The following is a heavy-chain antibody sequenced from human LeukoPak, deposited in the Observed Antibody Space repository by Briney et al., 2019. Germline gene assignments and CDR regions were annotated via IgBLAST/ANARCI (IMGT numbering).Heavy chain of an antibody. Sequence: ASVKVSCKASGYTFTSYYMHWVRQAPGQGLEWMGIINPSGGSTSYAQKFQGRVTMTRDTSTSTVHMELSSLRSEDTAVYYCARARLATYYYGSGSSFDLLIDYWGQGTLVTVSS. D-gene: IGHD3-10*01. CDR3: ARARLATYYYGSGSSFDLLIDY. J-gene: IGHJ4*02. V-gene: IGHV1-46*01. CDR2: INPSGGST. CDR1: GYTFTSYY.